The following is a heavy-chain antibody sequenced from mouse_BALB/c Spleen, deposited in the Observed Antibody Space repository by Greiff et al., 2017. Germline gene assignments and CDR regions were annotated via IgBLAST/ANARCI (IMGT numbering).Heavy chain of an antibody. Sequence: EVQLQESGPGLVKPSQSLSLTCTVTGYSITSDYAWNWIRQFPGNKLEWMGYISYSGSTSYNPSLKSRISITRDTSKNQFFLQLNSVTTEDTATYYCARRWDDAMDYWGQGTSVTVSS. V-gene: IGHV3-2*02. J-gene: IGHJ4*01. D-gene: IGHD4-1*01. CDR3: ARRWDDAMDY. CDR1: GYSITSDYA. CDR2: ISYSGST.